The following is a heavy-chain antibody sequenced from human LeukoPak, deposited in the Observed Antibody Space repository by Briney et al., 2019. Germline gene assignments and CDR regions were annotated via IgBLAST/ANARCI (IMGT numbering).Heavy chain of an antibody. J-gene: IGHJ3*02. CDR3: ARDLGTYYYDSSGYHHDAFDI. V-gene: IGHV1-46*01. CDR2: INPSGGST. D-gene: IGHD3-22*01. Sequence: ASVKVSCKASGYTFTSYYIHWVRQAPGQGLEWMGIINPSGGSTSYAQKFQGRVTMARDTSTSTVYMELSSLRSEDTAVYYCARDLGTYYYDSSGYHHDAFDIWGQGKMVTVSS. CDR1: GYTFTSYY.